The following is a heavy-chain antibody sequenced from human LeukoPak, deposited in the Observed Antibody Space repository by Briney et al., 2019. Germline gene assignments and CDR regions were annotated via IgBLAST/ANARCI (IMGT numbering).Heavy chain of an antibody. Sequence: GGSLRLSCAASGFTFSSYGMHRVRQAPGKGLEWVAVISYDGSNKYYADSVKGRFTISRDNSKNTLYLQMNSLRAEDTAVYYCAREPILRYFDWAPNWFDPWGQGTLVTVSS. CDR2: ISYDGSNK. CDR1: GFTFSSYG. D-gene: IGHD3-9*01. J-gene: IGHJ5*02. CDR3: AREPILRYFDWAPNWFDP. V-gene: IGHV3-30*19.